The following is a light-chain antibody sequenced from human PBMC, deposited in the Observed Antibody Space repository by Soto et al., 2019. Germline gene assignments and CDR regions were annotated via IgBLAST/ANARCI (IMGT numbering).Light chain of an antibody. J-gene: IGKJ4*01. V-gene: IGKV3-15*01. Sequence: EILMTQSPATLSVSPGGRATLSCRASESVNRNLAWYQQRPGQSPRLLLYGASTRATGTPARFSGSGSGTEFTLTITSXQSDDFALYFCQHYNNWPLTFGGGTKVDIK. CDR1: ESVNRN. CDR3: QHYNNWPLT. CDR2: GAS.